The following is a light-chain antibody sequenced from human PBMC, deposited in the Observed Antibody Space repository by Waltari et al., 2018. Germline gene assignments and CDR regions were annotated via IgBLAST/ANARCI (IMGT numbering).Light chain of an antibody. Sequence: QSALTQPTSVSGSPGQSITISCTGTSSDVGGHKYVSWYQQHPGKVPKLIIYEVNKRPSGISHRFSGSKSGNTSSLAISGLQADDEADYYCNSYTTSAFYVFGTGTKVTVL. CDR1: SSDVGGHKY. CDR3: NSYTTSAFYV. J-gene: IGLJ1*01. V-gene: IGLV2-14*01. CDR2: EVN.